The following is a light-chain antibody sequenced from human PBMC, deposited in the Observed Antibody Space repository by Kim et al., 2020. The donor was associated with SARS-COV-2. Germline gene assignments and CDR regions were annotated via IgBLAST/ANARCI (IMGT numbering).Light chain of an antibody. Sequence: QTATLTCTGNNNDVGNKGVAGLQQRRGHPPKLLSYRNDNRPSGIAERFSASRSGNTASLTITGLQPEDEADYYCSAWDFTISAWVFGGGTQLTVL. V-gene: IGLV10-54*01. CDR2: RND. J-gene: IGLJ3*02. CDR1: NNDVGNKG. CDR3: SAWDFTISAWV.